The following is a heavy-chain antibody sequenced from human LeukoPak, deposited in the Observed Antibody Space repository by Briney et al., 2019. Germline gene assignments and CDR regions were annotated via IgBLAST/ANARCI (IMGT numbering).Heavy chain of an antibody. CDR1: GGSISSSSYY. V-gene: IGHV4-39*01. D-gene: IGHD5-12*01. Sequence: SETLSLTCTVSGGSISSSSYYWGWIRQPPGKGLEWIGSIYYSGSTYYNPSLKSRVTISVDTSKNQFSLKLSSVTAADTAVYYCAKPAGATIRGLFDPWGQGTLVTVSS. J-gene: IGHJ5*02. CDR3: AKPAGATIRGLFDP. CDR2: IYYSGST.